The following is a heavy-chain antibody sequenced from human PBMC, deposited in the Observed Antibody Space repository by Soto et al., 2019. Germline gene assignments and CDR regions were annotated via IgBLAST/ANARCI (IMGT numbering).Heavy chain of an antibody. CDR2: TYYRSKFYN. CDR1: GDSVSSDSGA. Sequence: SQTLSLTCAISGDSVSSDSGAWNWIRQSPSRGLEWLGRTYYRSKFYNDYAVSVKSRITINPDTSKNQFSLQLNSVTPEDTAVYYCARVRDIVVVPAAIWAYYYYGMDVWGQGTTVTVSS. CDR3: ARVRDIVVVPAAIWAYYYYGMDV. D-gene: IGHD2-2*01. V-gene: IGHV6-1*01. J-gene: IGHJ6*02.